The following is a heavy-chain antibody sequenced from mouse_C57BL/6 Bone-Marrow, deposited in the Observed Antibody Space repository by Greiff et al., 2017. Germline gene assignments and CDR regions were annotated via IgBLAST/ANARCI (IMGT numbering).Heavy chain of an antibody. CDR1: GYSITSGYY. CDR2: ISYDGSN. V-gene: IGHV3-6*01. Sequence: VQLKESGPGLVKPSQSLSLTCSVTGYSITSGYYWNWIRQFPGNKLEWMGYISYDGSNNYNPSLKNRISITRDTSKNQFFLKLNSVTTEDTATYYCARRGITRAMDYWGQGTSVTVSS. D-gene: IGHD2-4*01. CDR3: ARRGITRAMDY. J-gene: IGHJ4*01.